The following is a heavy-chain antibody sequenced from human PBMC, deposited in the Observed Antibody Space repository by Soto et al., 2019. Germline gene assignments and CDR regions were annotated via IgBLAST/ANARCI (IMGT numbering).Heavy chain of an antibody. CDR1: GFTFSSYA. D-gene: IGHD4-4*01. CDR2: ISGSGGST. CDR3: AKAAHSNYASDYYGMDV. J-gene: IGHJ6*02. Sequence: GGSLRLSCAASGFTFSSYAMSWVRQAPGKGLEWVSAISGSGGSTYYADSVKGRFTISRDNSKNTLYLQMNSLRAEDTAVYYCAKAAHSNYASDYYGMDVWGQGTTVTVSS. V-gene: IGHV3-23*01.